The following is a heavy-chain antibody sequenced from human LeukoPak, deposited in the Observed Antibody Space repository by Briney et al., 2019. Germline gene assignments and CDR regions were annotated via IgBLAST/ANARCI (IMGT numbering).Heavy chain of an antibody. CDR1: GGSFSGYY. CDR3: AGDRRDFGVVIIDYYYGMDV. Sequence: SETLSLTCAVYGGSFSGYYWSWIRQPPGKGLEWIGEIIHSGSTNYSPSLKSRVTISVDTSKNQFSLKLSSVTAADTAVYYCAGDRRDFGVVIIDYYYGMDVWGQGTTVTVSS. D-gene: IGHD3-3*01. CDR2: IIHSGST. J-gene: IGHJ6*02. V-gene: IGHV4-34*12.